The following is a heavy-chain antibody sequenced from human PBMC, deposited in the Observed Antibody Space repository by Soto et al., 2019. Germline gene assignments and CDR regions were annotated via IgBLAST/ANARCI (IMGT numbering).Heavy chain of an antibody. V-gene: IGHV3-9*01. Sequence: EVQLVESGGGLVQPGRSLRLSCAASGFTFDDYAMHWVRQAPGKGLAWVSGISWNSGSIGYADSVKGRFTISRDNAKNSLYLKMNSLRAEDTTLYYCAKAAPNHDNGDFLEHPEFACWGRGTLVTVSS. D-gene: IGHD1-1*01. CDR3: AKAAPNHDNGDFLEHPEFAC. J-gene: IGHJ4*02. CDR1: GFTFDDYA. CDR2: ISWNSGSI.